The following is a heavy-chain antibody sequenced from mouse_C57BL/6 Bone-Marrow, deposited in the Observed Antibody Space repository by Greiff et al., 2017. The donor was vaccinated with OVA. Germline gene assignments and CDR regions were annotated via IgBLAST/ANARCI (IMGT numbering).Heavy chain of an antibody. J-gene: IGHJ4*01. CDR3: KRVSIATVDY. CDR1: GFTFSSYS. CDR2: ISSGGDYI. V-gene: IGHV5-9-1*02. Sequence: EVMLVESGEGLVKPGGSLKLSCAASGFTFSSYSMSWVRQTPEKRLEWVAYISSGGDYIYYADTVKGRFTISRDNARNTLYLQMSSLKSEDTAIYYCKRVSIATVDYWGQGTSVTVSS. D-gene: IGHD1-1*01.